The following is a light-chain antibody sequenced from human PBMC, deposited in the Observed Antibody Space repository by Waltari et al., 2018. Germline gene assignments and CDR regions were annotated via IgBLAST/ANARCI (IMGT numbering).Light chain of an antibody. Sequence: QSALTQPPSASGSPGQSVTISCTGTSDDVGGYNYVSWYQQHPGQAPKFLIYQVSSRPSGVPDRFSGSKSGNTASLTVSGLQAEDEADYYCSSFAGSNAVLFGGGTKLTVL. CDR3: SSFAGSNAVL. CDR1: SDDVGGYNY. J-gene: IGLJ2*01. V-gene: IGLV2-8*01. CDR2: QVS.